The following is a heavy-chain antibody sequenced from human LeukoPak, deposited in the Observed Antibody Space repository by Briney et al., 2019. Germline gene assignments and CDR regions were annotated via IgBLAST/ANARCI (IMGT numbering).Heavy chain of an antibody. D-gene: IGHD1-1*01. Sequence: GGSLRLSCAASGFTFSSYGIHWVRQAPGKGLEWVAVVSFDGTTKYYADSVRGRFFISRDTPTNTVHLQLNSLRAEDTAVYYCAKVMAERRTLTPYFDYWGQGALVTVSS. CDR1: GFTFSSYG. V-gene: IGHV3-30*18. CDR2: VSFDGTTK. CDR3: AKVMAERRTLTPYFDY. J-gene: IGHJ4*02.